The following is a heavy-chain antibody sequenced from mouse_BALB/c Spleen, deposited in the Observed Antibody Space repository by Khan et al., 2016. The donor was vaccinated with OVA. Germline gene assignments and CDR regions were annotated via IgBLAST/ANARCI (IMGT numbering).Heavy chain of an antibody. CDR3: ARGNWESYYFDY. CDR1: GYTFTGYV. V-gene: IGHV1S136*01. CDR2: INPYNDAT. D-gene: IGHD4-1*01. J-gene: IGHJ2*01. Sequence: VQLKQSGPELVKPGASVRMSCKASGYTFTGYVMHWVKQKPGQGLEWIGYINPYNDATKYNEDFKGKATLTSDKSSSTAYMELSSLTSEDSAVYYCARGNWESYYFDYWGKGTTLTVSS.